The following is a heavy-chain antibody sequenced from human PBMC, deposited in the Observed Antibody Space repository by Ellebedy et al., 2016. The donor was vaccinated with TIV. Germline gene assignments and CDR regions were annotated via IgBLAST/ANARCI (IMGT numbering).Heavy chain of an antibody. D-gene: IGHD3-16*01. CDR1: GFTFRSYW. Sequence: PGGSLRLSCAASGFTFRSYWMSWVRQAPGKGLEWVANIYQDGSEKYYVDSVKGRFTISRDNAKNSLYLQMNSLRVEDTAVYYCARRGSYGDYAVRINNWFDRWGQGTLVTVYS. J-gene: IGHJ5*02. V-gene: IGHV3-7*01. CDR2: IYQDGSEK. CDR3: ARRGSYGDYAVRINNWFDR.